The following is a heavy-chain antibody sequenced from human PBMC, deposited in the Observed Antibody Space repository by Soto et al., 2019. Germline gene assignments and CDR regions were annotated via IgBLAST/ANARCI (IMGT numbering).Heavy chain of an antibody. J-gene: IGHJ5*01. D-gene: IGHD5-12*01. CDR2: IYHSGST. CDR3: ARQRSVVVTTWLFDS. V-gene: IGHV4-30-2*01. Sequence: SETLSLTCAVSGGSISSGGYSWSWIRQPPGKGLEWIGYIYHSGSTYYNPSLKSRVTISVDRSKNQFSLKLSSVTATDTAVYYCARQRSVVVTTWLFDSWGQGSLVTVSS. CDR1: GGSISSGGYS.